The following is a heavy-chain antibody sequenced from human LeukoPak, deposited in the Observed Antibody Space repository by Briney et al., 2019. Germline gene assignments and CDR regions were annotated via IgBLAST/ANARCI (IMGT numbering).Heavy chain of an antibody. CDR3: AREYCSSTSCYAFDI. CDR1: GGSISSGGYS. Sequence: PSETLSLTCAVSGGSISSGGYSWSWIRQPPGKGLEWIGYIYHSGSTYYNPSLKSRVTISVDRSKNQFSLKLSSVTAADTAVYYCAREYCSSTSCYAFDIWGQGTMVTVSS. CDR2: IYHSGST. D-gene: IGHD2-2*01. V-gene: IGHV4-30-2*01. J-gene: IGHJ3*02.